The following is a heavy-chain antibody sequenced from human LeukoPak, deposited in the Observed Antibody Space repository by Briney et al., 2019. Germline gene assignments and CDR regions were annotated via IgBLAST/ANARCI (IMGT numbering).Heavy chain of an antibody. D-gene: IGHD3-22*01. V-gene: IGHV1-2*02. CDR3: AKFLESTYYYDSSGYSGYYFDY. CDR2: INPNSGGT. CDR1: GYTFTGYY. J-gene: IGHJ4*02. Sequence: GASVKVSCKASGYTFTGYYMHWVRQAPGQGLEWMGWINPNSGGTNYAQKFQGRVTMTRDTSISTAYMELSRLRSDDTAVYYCAKFLESTYYYDSSGYSGYYFDYWGQGTLVTVSS.